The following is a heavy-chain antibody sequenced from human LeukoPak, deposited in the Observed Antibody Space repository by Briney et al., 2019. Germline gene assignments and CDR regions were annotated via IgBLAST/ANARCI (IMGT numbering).Heavy chain of an antibody. V-gene: IGHV4-30-4*01. CDR1: GGSISSGDYY. CDR3: ARHRDQWLAAFDY. Sequence: SETLSLTCTVSGGSISSGDYYWRWIRQPPGKGLEWIGYIYYSGSTYYNPSLKSRVTISVDTSKNQFSLKLSSVTAADTAVYYCARHRDQWLAAFDYWGQGTLVTVSS. D-gene: IGHD6-19*01. J-gene: IGHJ4*02. CDR2: IYYSGST.